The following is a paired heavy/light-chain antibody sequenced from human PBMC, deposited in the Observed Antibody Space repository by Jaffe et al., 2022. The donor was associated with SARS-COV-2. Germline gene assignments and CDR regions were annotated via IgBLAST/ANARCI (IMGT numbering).Heavy chain of an antibody. D-gene: IGHD5-12*01. CDR3: ARGGNLMATIDDFYYALDV. CDR1: GDSVSTDNVA. Sequence: QVHLRQSGPGLVKPSQTLSLTCGISGDSVSTDNVAWNWIRRSPSRGLEWLGRTYFKSKWLHFYADSLKGRITISPDTSRNQFSLHLTSVTPEDSAVYYCARGGNLMATIDDFYYALDVWGQGTTVTVSS. J-gene: IGHJ6*02. CDR2: TYFKSKWLH. V-gene: IGHV6-1*01.
Light chain of an antibody. CDR3: QSWDNSSAF. CDR1: KLGDKY. CDR2: QNT. V-gene: IGLV3-1*01. J-gene: IGLJ2*01. Sequence: SYDLTQPPSVSVSPGQTASITCSGDKLGDKYVNWYQQKPGQSPVLVIYQNTKRPSGIPERFSGSKSGNTATLTISGTQVMDEAEYYCQSWDNSSAFFGGGTKLTVL.